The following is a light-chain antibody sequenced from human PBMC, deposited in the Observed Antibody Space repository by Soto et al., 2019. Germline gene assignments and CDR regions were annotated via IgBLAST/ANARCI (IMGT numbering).Light chain of an antibody. CDR2: RNN. V-gene: IGLV1-47*01. J-gene: IGLJ2*01. CDR1: SSNIGSNY. Sequence: QSVLTQPPSASGTPGQRVTISCSGSSSNIGSNYVYWYQQLPGTAPKLLIYRNNQRPSGVPDRFSGSKSGTSASLAISGLRSEDEADYYCAAWDDSLSGQVVFGGGTKVTVL. CDR3: AAWDDSLSGQVV.